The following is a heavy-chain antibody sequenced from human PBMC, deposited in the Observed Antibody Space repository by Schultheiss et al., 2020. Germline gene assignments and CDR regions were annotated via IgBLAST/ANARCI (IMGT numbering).Heavy chain of an antibody. CDR2: IDWDDDK. CDR3: ARTAKGYSYGLSDFDY. D-gene: IGHD5-18*01. V-gene: IGHV2-70*11. CDR1: GFSLSTSGMC. J-gene: IGHJ4*02. Sequence: SGPTLVKPTQTLTLTCTFSGFSLSTSGMCVSWIRQPPGKALEWLARIDWDDDKYYSTSLRTRLTVSKDTSKNQVVLTMTNMDPVDTATYYCARTAKGYSYGLSDFDYWGQGTLVTVSS.